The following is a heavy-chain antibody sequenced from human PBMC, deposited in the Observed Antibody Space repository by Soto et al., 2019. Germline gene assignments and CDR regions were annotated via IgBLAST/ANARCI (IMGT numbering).Heavy chain of an antibody. CDR3: ARVLGDYYGSGSYYNRPHYYYYYMDV. V-gene: IGHV4-39*07. J-gene: IGHJ6*03. D-gene: IGHD3-10*01. Sequence: SETLSLTCTVSCGSISSSSYYWGWIRQPPGKGLEWIGSIYYSGSTYYNPSLKSRVTISVDTSKNQFSLKLNSVTAADTAVYYCARVLGDYYGSGSYYNRPHYYYYYMDVWGKGTTVTVSS. CDR2: IYYSGST. CDR1: CGSISSSSYY.